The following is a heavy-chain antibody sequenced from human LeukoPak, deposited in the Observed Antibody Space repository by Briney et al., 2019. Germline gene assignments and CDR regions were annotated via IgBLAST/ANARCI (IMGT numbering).Heavy chain of an antibody. D-gene: IGHD3-16*01. Sequence: GGSLRLSCAASGLTFSDYYMSWTRQAPGKGLEWVSYISSSSSYTNYADSVKGRFTISRDNAKNSLYLQMNSLRAEDTAVYYCARDGVSGAFDIWGQGTMVTVSS. CDR2: ISSSSSYT. V-gene: IGHV3-11*06. CDR1: GLTFSDYY. J-gene: IGHJ3*02. CDR3: ARDGVSGAFDI.